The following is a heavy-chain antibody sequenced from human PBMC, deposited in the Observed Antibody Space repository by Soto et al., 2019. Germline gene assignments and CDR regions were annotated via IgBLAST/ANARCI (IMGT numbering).Heavy chain of an antibody. CDR1: GFTFSSYG. D-gene: IGHD2-2*01. Sequence: QVQLVESGGGVVQPGRSLRLSCAASGFTFSSYGMHWVRQAPGKGLEWVAVISYDGSNKYYADSVKGRFTISRDNSTNTLYLQMNSLRAEDTAVYYCAKGAAIVLVPAAMNYYYGMDVWGQGTTVTVSS. V-gene: IGHV3-30*18. CDR3: AKGAAIVLVPAAMNYYYGMDV. J-gene: IGHJ6*02. CDR2: ISYDGSNK.